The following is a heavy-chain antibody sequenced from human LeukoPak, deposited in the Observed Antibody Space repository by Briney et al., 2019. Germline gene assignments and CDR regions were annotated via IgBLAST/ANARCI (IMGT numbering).Heavy chain of an antibody. V-gene: IGHV3-21*01. J-gene: IGHJ4*02. Sequence: PGGSLRLSCAASGFTFSSYSMNWVRQAPGKGLEWVSSISSSSSHIYYADSVKGRFTISRDNAKNSLYLQMNSLRAEDTAVYYCARSTTDYYDSSGYQDGFDYWGQGTLVTVSS. CDR1: GFTFSSYS. CDR2: ISSSSSHI. D-gene: IGHD3-22*01. CDR3: ARSTTDYYDSSGYQDGFDY.